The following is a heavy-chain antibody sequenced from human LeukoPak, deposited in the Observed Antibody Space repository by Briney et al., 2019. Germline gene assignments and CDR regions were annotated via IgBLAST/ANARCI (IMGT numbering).Heavy chain of an antibody. J-gene: IGHJ3*01. D-gene: IGHD1-14*01. CDR2: ISSSSAHI. CDR3: ARGTRIILGTTDAFDL. V-gene: IGHV3-21*01. CDR1: GFTFRNYD. Sequence: GGSLRLSCTGSGFTFRNYDVNWVRQAPGKGPEWVSSISSSSAHIPYADSVKGRFTISRDNAKNSLHLQMDNLRAEDTAMYYCARGTRIILGTTDAFDLWGPGTMVSVSS.